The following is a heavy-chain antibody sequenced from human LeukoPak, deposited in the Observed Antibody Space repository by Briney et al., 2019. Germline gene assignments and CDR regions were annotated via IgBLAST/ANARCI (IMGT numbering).Heavy chain of an antibody. CDR3: ARRGNWGFFDY. CDR2: INTSGST. D-gene: IGHD7-27*01. CDR1: GGSISSYY. Sequence: PSETLSLTCKVSGGSISSYYWSWIRQPPGKGLEWIGYINTSGSTNYNPSLRSRVSISLDTSRNQFSLKLTSVTAADTAVYYCARRGNWGFFDYWGQGILVSVSS. J-gene: IGHJ4*02. V-gene: IGHV4-4*09.